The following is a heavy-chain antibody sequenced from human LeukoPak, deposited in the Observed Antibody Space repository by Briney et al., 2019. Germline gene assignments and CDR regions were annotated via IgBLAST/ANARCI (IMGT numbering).Heavy chain of an antibody. CDR3: AREPQSEGRFDV. CDR2: ISPYNDNT. D-gene: IGHD3-16*01. J-gene: IGHJ6*04. V-gene: IGHV1-18*04. CDR1: GYTFITYG. Sequence: ASVKVSCKASGYTFITYGIDCGRLAPGQGLEWLGWISPYNDNTIYARKLQGSVTVTADTSTNTAYMELRSLTSDDTAIYFCAREPQSEGRFDVWGEGTTVTVPS.